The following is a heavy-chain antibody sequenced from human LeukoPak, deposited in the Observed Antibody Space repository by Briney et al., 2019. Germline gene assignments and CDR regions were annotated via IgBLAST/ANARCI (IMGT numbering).Heavy chain of an antibody. CDR3: ARDPRYPMYSSSSGSLYYYYYMDV. D-gene: IGHD6-6*01. V-gene: IGHV1-2*02. CDR1: GYTFTGYY. CDR2: INPNSGGT. Sequence: ASVKVSCKASGYTFTGYYMHWVRQAPGQGLEWMGWINPNSGGTNYAQKFQGRVTMTRDTSISTAYMELSRLRSDDTAVYYCARDPRYPMYSSSSGSLYYYYYMDVWGKGTTVTVSS. J-gene: IGHJ6*03.